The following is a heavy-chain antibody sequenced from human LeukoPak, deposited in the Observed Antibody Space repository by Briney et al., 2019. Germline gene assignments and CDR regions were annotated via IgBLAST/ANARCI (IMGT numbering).Heavy chain of an antibody. CDR1: GGSISSSSYY. D-gene: IGHD3-22*01. Sequence: SETLSLTCTVSGGSISSSSYYWGWIRQPPGKGLEWIGSIYYSGSTYYNPSLKSRATISVDTSKNQFSLKLSSVTAADTAVYYCARMTYYYDSSGKNFDYWGQGTLVTVSS. V-gene: IGHV4-39*07. CDR2: IYYSGST. CDR3: ARMTYYYDSSGKNFDY. J-gene: IGHJ4*02.